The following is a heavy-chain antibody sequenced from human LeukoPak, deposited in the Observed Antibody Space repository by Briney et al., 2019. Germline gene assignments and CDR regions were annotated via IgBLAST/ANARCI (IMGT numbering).Heavy chain of an antibody. J-gene: IGHJ3*02. CDR2: ISGSDGST. D-gene: IGHD3-22*01. V-gene: IGHV3-23*01. Sequence: PGGSLRLSCAASGFTFSSYAMSWVRQAPGKGLEWVSGISGSDGSTYYADSVKGRFTISRDNSKNTLYLQMNSLRAEDTAVYYCVRGITMIVVVTHDAFDIWGQGTMVTVSS. CDR3: VRGITMIVVVTHDAFDI. CDR1: GFTFSSYA.